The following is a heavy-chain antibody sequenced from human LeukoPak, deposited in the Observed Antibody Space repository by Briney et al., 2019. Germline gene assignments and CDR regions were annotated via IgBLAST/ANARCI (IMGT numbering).Heavy chain of an antibody. J-gene: IGHJ4*02. CDR3: ARGPYYCSSTSCYGPQLDY. D-gene: IGHD2-2*01. CDR1: GYTFTSYG. CDR2: ISAYNGNT. Sequence: ASVKVSSKASGYTFTSYGISWVRQAPGQGLEWMGWISAYNGNTNYAQKLQGRVTMTTDTSTSTAYMELRSLRSDDTAVYYCARGPYYCSSTSCYGPQLDYWGQGTLVTVSS. V-gene: IGHV1-18*01.